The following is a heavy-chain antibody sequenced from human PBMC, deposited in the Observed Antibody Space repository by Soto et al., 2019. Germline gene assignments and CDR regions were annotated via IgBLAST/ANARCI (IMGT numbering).Heavy chain of an antibody. CDR1: GGSFSGYY. CDR3: ARVNEQRVPSNY. D-gene: IGHD6-25*01. CDR2: INHSGST. Sequence: QVQLQQWGAGLLKPSETLSLTCAVYGGSFSGYYWSWIRQPPGKGLEWIGEINHSGSTNYNPSLKSRVSIAVDTSKNQFSLKLSSVTAADTAVYYCARVNEQRVPSNYWGQGTLVTVSS. V-gene: IGHV4-34*01. J-gene: IGHJ4*02.